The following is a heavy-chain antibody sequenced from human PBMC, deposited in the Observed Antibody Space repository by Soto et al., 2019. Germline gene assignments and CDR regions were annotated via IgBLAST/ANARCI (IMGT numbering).Heavy chain of an antibody. J-gene: IGHJ5*02. Sequence: PSETLSLTCTVSGGSISSSSYYRGWIRQPPGKGLEWIGSIYYSGSTYYNPSLKSRVTISVDTSKNQFSLKLSSVTAADTAVYYCARHGHPPYCGGDCYPNWFDPWGQGTLVTVSS. CDR1: GGSISSSSYY. V-gene: IGHV4-39*01. CDR2: IYYSGST. CDR3: ARHGHPPYCGGDCYPNWFDP. D-gene: IGHD2-21*02.